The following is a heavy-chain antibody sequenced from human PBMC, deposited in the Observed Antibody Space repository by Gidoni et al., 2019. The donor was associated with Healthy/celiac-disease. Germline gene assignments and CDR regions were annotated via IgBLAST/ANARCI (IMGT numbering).Heavy chain of an antibody. D-gene: IGHD2-2*03. V-gene: IGHV3-48*02. CDR2: ISSSSSTI. J-gene: IGHJ6*02. Sequence: KGLEWVSYISSSSSTIYYADSVKGRFTISIDNAKNSLYLQMNSLRDEDTAVYYCASMVGYCSSTRCYYYYGMDVWGQGTTVTVSS. CDR3: ASMVGYCSSTRCYYYYGMDV.